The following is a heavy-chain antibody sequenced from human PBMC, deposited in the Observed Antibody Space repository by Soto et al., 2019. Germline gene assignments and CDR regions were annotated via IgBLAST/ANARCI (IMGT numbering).Heavy chain of an antibody. CDR2: IWYDGSNK. Sequence: PGGSLRLSCAASGFTFSSYGMHWVRQAPGKGLEWVAVIWYDGSNKYYADSVKGRFTISRDNSKNTLYLQMNSLRAEDTAVYYCARPPAPEVTYYDFWSGPMAYFDYWGQGT. CDR3: ARPPAPEVTYYDFWSGPMAYFDY. D-gene: IGHD3-3*01. V-gene: IGHV3-30*19. J-gene: IGHJ4*02. CDR1: GFTFSSYG.